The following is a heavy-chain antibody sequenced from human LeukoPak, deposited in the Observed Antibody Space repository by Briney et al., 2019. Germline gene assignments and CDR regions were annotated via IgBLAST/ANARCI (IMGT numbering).Heavy chain of an antibody. V-gene: IGHV4-39*01. Sequence: PSETLSLTCTVSGGSISSSSYYWGWIRQPPGKGLEWIGSIYYSGSTYYNPSLKSRVTISVDTSKNQFSLKLSSVTAADTAVYYCASPSLPYYGDHSPFDYWGQGTLVTVSS. CDR1: GGSISSSSYY. D-gene: IGHD4-17*01. J-gene: IGHJ4*02. CDR2: IYYSGST. CDR3: ASPSLPYYGDHSPFDY.